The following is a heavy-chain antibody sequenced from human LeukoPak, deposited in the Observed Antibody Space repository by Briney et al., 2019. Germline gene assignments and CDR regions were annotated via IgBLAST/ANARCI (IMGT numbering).Heavy chain of an antibody. V-gene: IGHV5-51*01. D-gene: IGHD1-26*01. Sequence: GESLKISCKGSGYSFTRYWIGWVRQMPGKGLEWMGIIYPGDSDTRYSPSFQGQVTISADKSISTAYLQWSSLKASDTATYYCARQTVGATGLWRGAFDIWGQGTMVTVSS. J-gene: IGHJ3*02. CDR3: ARQTVGATGLWRGAFDI. CDR1: GYSFTRYW. CDR2: IYPGDSDT.